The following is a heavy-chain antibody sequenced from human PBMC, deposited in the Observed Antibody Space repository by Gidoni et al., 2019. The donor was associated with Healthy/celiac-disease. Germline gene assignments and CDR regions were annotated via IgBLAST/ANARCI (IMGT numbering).Heavy chain of an antibody. V-gene: IGHV3-23*01. D-gene: IGHD3-22*01. CDR3: AKGGSLYDSSGYYGSY. J-gene: IGHJ4*02. Sequence: EVQLLESGGGLVQPGASLRLSCAASGFTFSSYAMSWVRQAPGKGLEWVSAISGSGGSTYYADSVKGRFTISRDNSKNTLYLQMNSLRAEDTAVYYCAKGGSLYDSSGYYGSYWGQGTLVTVSS. CDR2: ISGSGGST. CDR1: GFTFSSYA.